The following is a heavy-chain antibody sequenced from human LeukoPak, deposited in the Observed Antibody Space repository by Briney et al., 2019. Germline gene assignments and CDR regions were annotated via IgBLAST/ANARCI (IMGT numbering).Heavy chain of an antibody. D-gene: IGHD3-3*01. CDR1: GGSISSYY. Sequence: SETLSLTCTVSGGSISSYYRSWIRQPPGKGLEWIGYIYYSGSTNYNPSLKSRVTISVDTSKNQFSLKLSSVTAADTAVYYCARSYYDFWSGPFDPWGQGTLVTVSS. CDR2: IYYSGST. V-gene: IGHV4-59*01. J-gene: IGHJ5*02. CDR3: ARSYYDFWSGPFDP.